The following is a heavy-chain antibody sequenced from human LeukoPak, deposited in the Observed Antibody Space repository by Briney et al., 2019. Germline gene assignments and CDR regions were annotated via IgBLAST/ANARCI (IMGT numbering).Heavy chain of an antibody. D-gene: IGHD5-24*01. CDR1: GGSISSSSYY. J-gene: IGHJ6*03. CDR3: ARGNRRDGYPYRLYYYYMDV. Sequence: SETLSLTCTVSGGSISSSSYYWSWIRQPPGKGLEWIGYIYYSGSTNYNPSLKSRVTISVDTSKNQFSLKLSSVTAADTAVYYCARGNRRDGYPYRLYYYYMDVWGKGTTVTVSS. CDR2: IYYSGST. V-gene: IGHV4-61*01.